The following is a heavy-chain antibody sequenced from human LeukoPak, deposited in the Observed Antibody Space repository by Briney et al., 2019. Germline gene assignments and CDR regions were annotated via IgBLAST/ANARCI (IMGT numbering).Heavy chain of an antibody. J-gene: IGHJ4*02. D-gene: IGHD6-6*01. CDR1: GFSFSGHW. CDR2: ISPTGSTT. V-gene: IGHV3-74*01. Sequence: GGSLRLSCTASGFSFSGHWMHWARQLPGRGLVWVSRISPTGSTTSYADSVKGRFTVSRDNAKNTLYLQVNNLRAEDTAVYYCARGPNSNWSGLDFWGQGTLLTVSS. CDR3: ARGPNSNWSGLDF.